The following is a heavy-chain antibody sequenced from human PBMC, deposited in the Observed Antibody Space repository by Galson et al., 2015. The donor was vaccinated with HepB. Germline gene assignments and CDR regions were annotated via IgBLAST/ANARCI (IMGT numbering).Heavy chain of an antibody. CDR3: ATVAWVVTSGFDI. CDR1: GFAFSGYA. Sequence: SLRLSCAASGFAFSGYAMHWVRQAPLKGLEWVAYISYDETTKHYADSVKGRFTISRDNSKDTLYLQLNSLRTEDTAVYYCATVAWVVTSGFDIWGQGTMV. CDR2: ISYDETTK. J-gene: IGHJ3*02. D-gene: IGHD4-23*01. V-gene: IGHV3-30*02.